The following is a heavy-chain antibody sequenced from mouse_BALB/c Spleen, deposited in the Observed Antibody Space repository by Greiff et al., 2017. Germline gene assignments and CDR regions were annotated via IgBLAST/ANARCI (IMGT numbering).Heavy chain of an antibody. Sequence: EVKLMESGPSLVKPSQTLSLTCSVTGDSITSGYWNWIRKFPGNKLEYMGYISYSGSTYYNPSLKSRISITRDTSKNQYYLQLNSVTTEDTATYYCARGYQGGFAYWGQGTLVTVSA. J-gene: IGHJ3*01. D-gene: IGHD2-14*01. CDR2: ISYSGST. CDR3: ARGYQGGFAY. CDR1: GDSITSGY. V-gene: IGHV3-8*02.